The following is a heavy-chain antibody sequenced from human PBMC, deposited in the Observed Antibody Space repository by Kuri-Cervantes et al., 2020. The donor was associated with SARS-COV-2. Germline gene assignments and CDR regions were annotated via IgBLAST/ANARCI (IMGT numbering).Heavy chain of an antibody. CDR1: GFTFSDYY. V-gene: IGHV3-74*01. CDR2: INPDGSYT. Sequence: GESLKISCAASGFTFSDYYMNWVRQAPGKGLVWVSRINPDGSYTNNADSVKGRFTLSRDNAKNMLFLQMNSLRAEDTAVYYCVRDGDHWNFDYWGQGTLVTVSS. J-gene: IGHJ4*02. CDR3: VRDGDHWNFDY. D-gene: IGHD1-1*01.